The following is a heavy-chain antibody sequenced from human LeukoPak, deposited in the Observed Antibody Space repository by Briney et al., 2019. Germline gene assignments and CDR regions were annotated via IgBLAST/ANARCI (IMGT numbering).Heavy chain of an antibody. CDR3: ARDSSGYQ. D-gene: IGHD3-22*01. CDR1: GLTFSTYW. J-gene: IGHJ4*02. V-gene: IGHV3-7*01. Sequence: GGPLRLSGAAPGLTFSTYWMSWVPQAPGKGLEWVANIKEDGCEKYYGDSVKGRFTIARDNAKNSLYLQMNRLRAEDPAVYYCARDSSGYQWGQGNLVTVSS. CDR2: IKEDGCEK.